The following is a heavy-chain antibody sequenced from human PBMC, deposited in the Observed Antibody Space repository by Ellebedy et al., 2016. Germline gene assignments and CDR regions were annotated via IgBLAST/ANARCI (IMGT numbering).Heavy chain of an antibody. CDR2: ISYDGSNK. D-gene: IGHD3-16*01. Sequence: GESLKISXAASGFTFSSYSMNWVRQAPGKGLEWVAVISYDGSNKYYADSVKGRFTISRDNSKNTLYLQMNSLRAEDTAVYYCAKDRGGIFDYWGQGTLVTVSS. CDR3: AKDRGGIFDY. V-gene: IGHV3-30*18. J-gene: IGHJ4*02. CDR1: GFTFSSYS.